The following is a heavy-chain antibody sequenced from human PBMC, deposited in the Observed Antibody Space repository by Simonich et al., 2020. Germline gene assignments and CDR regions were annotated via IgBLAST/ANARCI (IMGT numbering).Heavy chain of an antibody. J-gene: IGHJ4*02. CDR1: GYTFTGYY. D-gene: IGHD1-1*01. CDR3: ASSKRGYNWNDFDY. Sequence: QVQLVQSGDEVKKPGASVKVSCTASGYTFTGYYMHWVRQAPGQGLEGTVWRNPNSGGTNYAQKFQGRVTMTRDTSSSTAYMELSRLRSDDTAGYYCASSKRGYNWNDFDYWGQGTLVTVSS. CDR2: RNPNSGGT. V-gene: IGHV1-2*02.